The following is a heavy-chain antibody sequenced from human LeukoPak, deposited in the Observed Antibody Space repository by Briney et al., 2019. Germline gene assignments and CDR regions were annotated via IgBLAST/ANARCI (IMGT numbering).Heavy chain of an antibody. CDR2: IKQDGSER. CDR1: GFTFSRHW. J-gene: IGHJ4*02. Sequence: GWSLRLSCATSGFTFSRHWMSWVRQAPGKGPEWVANIKQDGSERYYVHSVKGRFTISRDNAKNSLYLQMNSLRAENTAVYYCARDGGHSTDLDYWGQGILVTVSS. CDR3: ARDGGHSTDLDY. D-gene: IGHD2-8*02. V-gene: IGHV3-7*01.